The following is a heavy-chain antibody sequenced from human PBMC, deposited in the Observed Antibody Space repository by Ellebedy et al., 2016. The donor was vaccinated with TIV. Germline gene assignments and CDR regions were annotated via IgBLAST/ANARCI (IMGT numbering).Heavy chain of an antibody. V-gene: IGHV3-30*01. Sequence: SVKGRFTISRDNSKNTLYLQMNSLRAEDTAVYYCARATDVDTRGWFDPWGQGTLVTVSS. J-gene: IGHJ5*02. CDR3: ARATDVDTRGWFDP. D-gene: IGHD1-26*01.